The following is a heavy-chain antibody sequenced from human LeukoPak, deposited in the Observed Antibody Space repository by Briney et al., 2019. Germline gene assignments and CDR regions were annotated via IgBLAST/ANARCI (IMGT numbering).Heavy chain of an antibody. CDR1: GGSFTNYY. V-gene: IGHV4-34*01. J-gene: IGHJ5*02. CDR2: INHSGDT. CDR3: ARGPGTLGLSP. Sequence: PSETLSLTCNVSGGSFTNYYWSWIRQTPAKVLELIGQINHSGDTSYNPSLRSRMTLSVDRSKNQFSLKVTSVTAADTGVYYCARGPGTLGLSPWGQGTLVTVSS. D-gene: IGHD1-7*01.